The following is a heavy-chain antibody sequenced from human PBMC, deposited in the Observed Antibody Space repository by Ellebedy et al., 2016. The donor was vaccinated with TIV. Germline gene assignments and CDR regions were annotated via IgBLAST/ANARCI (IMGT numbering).Heavy chain of an antibody. Sequence: GESLKISCGASGFSFRNYWMTWVRQAPGKGLEWVANINQDGSDKYYEDSVKGRFTIARDNAKNSLYLQMSSLRVEDTAVYYCATEWSYGDYRSPTHAFVMWGQGTMVAVSS. J-gene: IGHJ3*02. CDR3: ATEWSYGDYRSPTHAFVM. V-gene: IGHV3-7*01. CDR2: INQDGSDK. D-gene: IGHD4-17*01. CDR1: GFSFRNYW.